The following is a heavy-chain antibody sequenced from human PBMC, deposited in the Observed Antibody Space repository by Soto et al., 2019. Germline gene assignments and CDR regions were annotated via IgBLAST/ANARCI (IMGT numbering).Heavy chain of an antibody. J-gene: IGHJ4*02. CDR1: GFSLSSTRMA. Sequence: QITLKESGPTLVKPTQTLTLTCTFSGFSLSSTRMAVGWIRQPPGKALEWLALIYWDDDKRYSPFLKSRLTSTKDTSKNQVFLTMSNMDPVVTARYYCAHIVVAGLGYYFDYWGQGTLVTVSS. V-gene: IGHV2-5*02. D-gene: IGHD6-19*01. CDR3: AHIVVAGLGYYFDY. CDR2: IYWDDDK.